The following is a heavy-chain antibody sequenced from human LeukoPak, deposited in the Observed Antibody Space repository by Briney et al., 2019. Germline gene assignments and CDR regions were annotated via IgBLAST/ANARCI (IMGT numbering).Heavy chain of an antibody. CDR1: GFTFSSYS. Sequence: GGSLRLSCAASGFTFSSYSMNWVRQAPGKGLEWISYISSSSSTIYYADSVKGRFTISRDNVKNSLYLQMNSLRAEDTAVYYCASAHYDYVWGSYRHSNFDYWGQGTLVTVSS. CDR2: ISSSSSTI. D-gene: IGHD3-16*02. V-gene: IGHV3-48*04. CDR3: ASAHYDYVWGSYRHSNFDY. J-gene: IGHJ4*02.